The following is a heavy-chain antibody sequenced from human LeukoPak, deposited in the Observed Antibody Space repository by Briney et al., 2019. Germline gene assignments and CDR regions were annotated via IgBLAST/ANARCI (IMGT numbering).Heavy chain of an antibody. CDR3: ARDPDGYNRGGFDY. V-gene: IGHV4-59*01. Sequence: PSETLSLTCAVYGGSFSGYYWSWIRQPSGKGLEWIGYIYYSGSTNYNPSLKSRVTISVDTSKNQFSLKLSSVTAADTAVYYCARDPDGYNRGGFDYWGQGTLVTVSS. CDR2: IYYSGST. CDR1: GGSFSGYY. J-gene: IGHJ4*02. D-gene: IGHD5-24*01.